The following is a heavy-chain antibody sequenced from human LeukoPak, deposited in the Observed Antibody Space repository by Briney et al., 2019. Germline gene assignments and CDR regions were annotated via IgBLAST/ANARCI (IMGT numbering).Heavy chain of an antibody. CDR3: AKGSKAVLFTRDHYMDV. CDR1: GFTFNNYG. J-gene: IGHJ6*03. D-gene: IGHD6-19*01. CDR2: IRYNGNNQ. Sequence: GGSLRLSCAASGFTFNNYGMHWVRQAPGKGREWGAFIRYNGNNQYYADAVKGRFTISRDNSKNTLYLHMNSLRAEDTAVYFCAKGSKAVLFTRDHYMDVWGKGTTVTISS. V-gene: IGHV3-30*02.